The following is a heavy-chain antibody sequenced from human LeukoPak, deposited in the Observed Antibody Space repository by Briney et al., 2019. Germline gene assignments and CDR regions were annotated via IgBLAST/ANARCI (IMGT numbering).Heavy chain of an antibody. CDR1: GFTVSSNY. J-gene: IGHJ4*02. V-gene: IGHV3-53*01. CDR2: IYSGGST. D-gene: IGHD4-11*01. Sequence: GGSLRLSCAASGFTVSSNYMSWVRQAPGKGLEWVSVIYSGGSTYYADSVKGRFTISRDNSKNTLYPQMNSLRAEDTAVYYCARVSSVSTVATLWGQGTLVTVSS. CDR3: ARVSSVSTVATL.